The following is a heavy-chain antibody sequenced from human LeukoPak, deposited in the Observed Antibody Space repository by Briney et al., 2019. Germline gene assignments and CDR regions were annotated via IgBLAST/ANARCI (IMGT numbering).Heavy chain of an antibody. CDR1: GYTFISYG. Sequence: ASVKVSCKASGYTFISYGISWVRQAPGQGLEWMGWISAYNGNTNYAQKLQGRVTMTTDTSTSTAYMELRSLRSDDTAVYYCARGGRHHYDILTGYYVYWGQGTLVTVSS. D-gene: IGHD3-9*01. CDR3: ARGGRHHYDILTGYYVY. J-gene: IGHJ4*02. CDR2: ISAYNGNT. V-gene: IGHV1-18*01.